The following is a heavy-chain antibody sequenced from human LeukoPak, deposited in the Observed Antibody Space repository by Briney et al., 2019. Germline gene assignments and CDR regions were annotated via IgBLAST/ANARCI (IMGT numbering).Heavy chain of an antibody. CDR2: INHSGST. J-gene: IGHJ4*02. Sequence: SETLSLTCAVYGGSFSGYYWSWIRQPPGKGLEWIGEINHSGSTNYNPSLKSRVTISVDTSKNQFSLKLSSVTAADTAVYYCASSPVDHVLGYWGQGTLVTVSS. CDR3: ASSPVDHVLGY. CDR1: GGSFSGYY. D-gene: IGHD1-14*01. V-gene: IGHV4-34*01.